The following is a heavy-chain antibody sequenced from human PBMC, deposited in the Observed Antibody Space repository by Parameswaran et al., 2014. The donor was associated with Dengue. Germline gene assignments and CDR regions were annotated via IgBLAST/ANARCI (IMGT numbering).Heavy chain of an antibody. CDR3: ARRSGDYYGLDV. Sequence: ASETLSLTCTVSGGSIKTYYWTWIRQPPGKGLEWIAYISYSGRTNSNPSLKSRVNLSVDTSRNQISLKLSSVTAADTAVYYCARRSGDYYGLDVWGPRDHGHRLL. CDR2: ISYSGRT. CDR1: GGSIKTYY. V-gene: IGHV4-59*01. J-gene: IGHJ6*01. D-gene: IGHD3-3*01.